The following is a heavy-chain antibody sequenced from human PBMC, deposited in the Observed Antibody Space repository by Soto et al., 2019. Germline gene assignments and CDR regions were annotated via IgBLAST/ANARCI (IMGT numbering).Heavy chain of an antibody. CDR2: IIPIFGTA. Sequence: QVQLVQSGAEVKKPGSSVKVSCKASGGTFSSYAISWVRQAPGQWLEWMGGIIPIFGTANYAQKFQGRVTITADESTSTAYMELSSLRSEDTAVYYCARAPVGDGSYYYYYGMDVWGQGTTVTVSS. CDR3: ARAPVGDGSYYYYYGMDV. D-gene: IGHD1-26*01. CDR1: GGTFSSYA. J-gene: IGHJ6*02. V-gene: IGHV1-69*01.